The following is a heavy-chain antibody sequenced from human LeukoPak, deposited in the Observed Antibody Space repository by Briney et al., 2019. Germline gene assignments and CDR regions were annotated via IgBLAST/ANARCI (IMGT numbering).Heavy chain of an antibody. D-gene: IGHD5-18*01. CDR2: ISSSSSYI. CDR1: GFTFSSYS. Sequence: GGSLRLSCAASGFTFSSYSMNWVRHAPGKGLEEVSSISSSSSYIYYADSVKGRFAISRDNAKNSLYLQMNSLRAEDTAVYYCARDFSDTAYFDHWGQGTLVTVSS. V-gene: IGHV3-21*01. J-gene: IGHJ4*02. CDR3: ARDFSDTAYFDH.